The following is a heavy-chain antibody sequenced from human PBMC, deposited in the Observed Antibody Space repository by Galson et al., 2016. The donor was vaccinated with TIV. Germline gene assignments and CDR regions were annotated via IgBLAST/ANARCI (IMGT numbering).Heavy chain of an antibody. CDR3: ARDRGSMTMILVVDYYYGMDV. J-gene: IGHJ6*02. Sequence: SVKVSCKASGYPFPSYGFSWVRQAPGQGLEWMGWISAYNGDTNYAQKFQGRVTMTTDASTNTAYMELKSLRSDDSAKYYCARDRGSMTMILVVDYYYGMDVWGQGTTVIVSS. D-gene: IGHD3-22*01. CDR1: GYPFPSYG. V-gene: IGHV1-18*04. CDR2: ISAYNGDT.